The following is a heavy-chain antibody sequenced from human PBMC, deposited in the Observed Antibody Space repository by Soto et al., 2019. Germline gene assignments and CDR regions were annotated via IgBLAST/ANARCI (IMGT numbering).Heavy chain of an antibody. CDR2: IYHSGST. D-gene: IGHD6-19*01. V-gene: IGHV4-4*02. Sequence: SLTCAVSGGSISSSDWWSWVRQPPGKGLEWIGEIYHSGSTNYNPSLKSRVTISVDKSKNQFSLKLSSVTAADTALYYCARVGVASRGWYSFDYWGQGTLVTVSS. CDR1: GGSISSSDW. CDR3: ARVGVASRGWYSFDY. J-gene: IGHJ4*02.